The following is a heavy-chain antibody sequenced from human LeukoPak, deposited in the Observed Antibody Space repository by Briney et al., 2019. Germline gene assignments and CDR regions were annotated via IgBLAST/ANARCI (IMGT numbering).Heavy chain of an antibody. CDR3: ARLAVVVPAAIEDYYYMDV. D-gene: IGHD2-2*02. CDR2: INPNSGGT. CDR1: GYTFTGYY. J-gene: IGHJ6*03. Sequence: ASVKVSCKASGYTFTGYYMHWVRQAPGQGLEWMGWINPNSGGTNYAQKLQGRVTMTRDTSISTAYMELSRLRSDDTAVYYCARLAVVVPAAIEDYYYMDVWGKGTTVTVSS. V-gene: IGHV1-2*02.